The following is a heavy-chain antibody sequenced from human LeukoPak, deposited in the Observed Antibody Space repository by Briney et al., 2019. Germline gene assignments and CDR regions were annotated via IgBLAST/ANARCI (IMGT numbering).Heavy chain of an antibody. D-gene: IGHD6-13*01. CDR2: FDPEDGET. V-gene: IGHV1-24*01. CDR3: ATDRLLRIAAAGILWYY. CDR1: GYTLTELS. Sequence: ASVKISCKVSGYTLTELSMHWVRQAPGKGLEWMGGFDPEDGETIYAQKFQGRVTMTEDTSTDTAYMELSSLRSEDTAVYYCATDRLLRIAAAGILWYYWGQGTLVTVSS. J-gene: IGHJ4*02.